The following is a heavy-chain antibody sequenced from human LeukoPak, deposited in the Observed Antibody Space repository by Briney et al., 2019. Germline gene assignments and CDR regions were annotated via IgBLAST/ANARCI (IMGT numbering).Heavy chain of an antibody. CDR1: GFTFSPYG. V-gene: IGHV3-30*18. D-gene: IGHD6-6*01. CDR3: AKDRGIASRRGVMD. Sequence: HPGGSLRLSCAASGFTFSPYGMHWVRQAPGKGLEWVSLISYDGSNKYYADSAKGRFTISRDSSKNTLYLQMNSLRAEDTAVYYCAKDRGIASRRGVMDWGQGTLVTVSS. CDR2: ISYDGSNK. J-gene: IGHJ4*02.